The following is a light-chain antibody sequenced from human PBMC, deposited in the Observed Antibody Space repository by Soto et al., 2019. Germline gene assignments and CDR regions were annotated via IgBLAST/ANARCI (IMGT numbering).Light chain of an antibody. CDR3: QQYYSTPRT. J-gene: IGKJ2*01. Sequence: DIVMTQSPDSLAVSLGERATINCKSSQSVLYSSNNKNYLAWYQQKPGQPPKLLIYWASIRESGVPDRFSVSESGTDFTLTISSLQAEDVAIYYCQQYYSTPRTFGQGTKLEIK. CDR2: WAS. V-gene: IGKV4-1*01. CDR1: QSVLYSSNNKNY.